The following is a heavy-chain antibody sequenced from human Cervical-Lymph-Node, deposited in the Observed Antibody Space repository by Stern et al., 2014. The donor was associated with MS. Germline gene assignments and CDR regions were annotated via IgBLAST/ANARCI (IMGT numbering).Heavy chain of an antibody. D-gene: IGHD5-12*01. CDR2: IESGGST. J-gene: IGHJ5*02. V-gene: IGHV3-53*01. Sequence: EVQLVESGGGLIQSGGSLRLSCAVSGITVSSNYMSWVRKAPGKGLEWVSVIESGGSTHYADSVKGRCTISRDNSKNTLDLQMNSLRAEDTAVYYCARGWLASWGQGTLVTVSS. CDR3: ARGWLAS. CDR1: GITVSSNY.